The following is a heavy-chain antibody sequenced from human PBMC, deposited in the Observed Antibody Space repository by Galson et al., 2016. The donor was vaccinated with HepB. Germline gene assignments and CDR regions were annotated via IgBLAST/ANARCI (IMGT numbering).Heavy chain of an antibody. V-gene: IGHV3-30*03. CDR1: GFTFSSYG. J-gene: IGHJ6*02. CDR3: ARAYYYGMDV. Sequence: SLRLSCAASGFTFSSYGMHWVRQAPGKGLEWVAVISYDGSNKYYADSVKGRFTISRDNSKNTLYLQVNSLRAEDTAVYYCARAYYYGMDVWGQGTTVTVSS. CDR2: ISYDGSNK.